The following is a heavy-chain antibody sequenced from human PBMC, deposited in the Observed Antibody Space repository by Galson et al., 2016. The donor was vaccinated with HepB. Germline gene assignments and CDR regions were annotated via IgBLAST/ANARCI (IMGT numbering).Heavy chain of an antibody. CDR3: ASQWVAVDY. CDR1: GLTFSSYN. V-gene: IGHV3-48*02. J-gene: IGHJ4*02. CDR2: ISSRTRTT. Sequence: SLRLSCAVSGLTFSSYNMNWVRQAPGKGLKWVSHISSRTRTTYYADSVKGRFTISRDNAKNSLYLQMNSLRDEDTAVYYCASQWVAVDYWGRGTLVTVSS. D-gene: IGHD2-15*01.